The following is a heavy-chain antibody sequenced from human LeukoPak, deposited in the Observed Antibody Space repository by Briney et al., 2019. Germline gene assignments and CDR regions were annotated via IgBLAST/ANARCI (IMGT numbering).Heavy chain of an antibody. V-gene: IGHV1-3*01. Sequence: GASVKVSCKASGYTFTTYPMHWVRQAPGQRLEWMGRINAGNGDTKYSQKFQGRVTITRDTSATTACMELSSLESEDTAMYYCARERELYRSSGWAGYFDYWGQGTLVTVSS. CDR1: GYTFTTYP. J-gene: IGHJ4*02. CDR3: ARERELYRSSGWAGYFDY. D-gene: IGHD6-19*01. CDR2: INAGNGDT.